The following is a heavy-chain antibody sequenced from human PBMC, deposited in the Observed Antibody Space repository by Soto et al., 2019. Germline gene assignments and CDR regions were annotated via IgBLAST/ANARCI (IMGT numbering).Heavy chain of an antibody. CDR1: GYTFTSHG. J-gene: IGHJ4*02. D-gene: IGHD6-13*01. Sequence: ASVKVSCKASGYTFTSHGISWVRQAPRQGPEWMGWISAYNGNTNYAQKFQGRVTMTTDTSTSTAYMELRSLRSDDTAVYYCARVSRGSSWYLWGQGTLVTVSS. CDR2: ISAYNGNT. CDR3: ARVSRGSSWYL. V-gene: IGHV1-18*01.